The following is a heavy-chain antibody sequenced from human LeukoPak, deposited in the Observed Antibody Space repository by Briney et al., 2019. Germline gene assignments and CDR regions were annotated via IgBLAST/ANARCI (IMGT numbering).Heavy chain of an antibody. D-gene: IGHD6-19*01. Sequence: SETLSLTCTVAGGSISSSSYDWGWIRQPPGKGLEWIGSIYYSGSTYYNPSLKSRVTISVDTSKNPFSLQLSSVTAADTAVYYCARDLSPIAVAGTRGRGWFDPWGQGTLVTVSS. CDR3: ARDLSPIAVAGTRGRGWFDP. CDR2: IYYSGST. J-gene: IGHJ5*02. CDR1: GGSISSSSYD. V-gene: IGHV4-39*07.